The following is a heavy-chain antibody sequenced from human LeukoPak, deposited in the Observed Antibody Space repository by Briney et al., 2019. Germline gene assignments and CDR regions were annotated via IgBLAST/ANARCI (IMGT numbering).Heavy chain of an antibody. D-gene: IGHD6-19*01. V-gene: IGHV3-21*01. CDR1: GFSFSNYI. Sequence: GGSLRLSCAASGFSFSNYIMNWVRQAPGKGPEWVSSISSSSSYIYYADSVKGRFTISRDNAKNSLYLQMNSLRAEDTAVYYCARDRESSSWFDYWGQGTLVTVS. CDR3: ARDRESSSWFDY. CDR2: ISSSSSYI. J-gene: IGHJ5*01.